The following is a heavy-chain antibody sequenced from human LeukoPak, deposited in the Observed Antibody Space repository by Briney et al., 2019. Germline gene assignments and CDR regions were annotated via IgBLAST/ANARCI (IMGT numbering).Heavy chain of an antibody. V-gene: IGHV1-69*04. CDR2: IIPILGIA. D-gene: IGHD3-10*01. CDR3: ARHSYGYGVRGVIPPLFDY. J-gene: IGHJ4*02. Sequence: SVKVSCKASGGTFSSYAISWVRQAPGQGLEWMGRIIPILGIANYAQKFQGRVTITADKSTSTAYMELSSLRSEDTAVYYCARHSYGYGVRGVIPPLFDYWGQGTLVTVSS. CDR1: GGTFSSYA.